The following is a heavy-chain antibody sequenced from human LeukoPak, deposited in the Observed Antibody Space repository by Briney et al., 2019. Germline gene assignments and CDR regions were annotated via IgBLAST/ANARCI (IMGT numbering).Heavy chain of an antibody. CDR2: ISYDGSTQ. Sequence: PGGSLRLSCAASGFSFSVYWMHWVRQAPGKGLEWVAVISYDGSTQYYADSVKGRFTISRDNSKNTLYLQMNSLRADDTAVYYCVKDSSWMGEYYFDYWGQGTLVTVSS. CDR1: GFSFSVYW. CDR3: VKDSSWMGEYYFDY. D-gene: IGHD3-16*01. V-gene: IGHV3-30*18. J-gene: IGHJ4*02.